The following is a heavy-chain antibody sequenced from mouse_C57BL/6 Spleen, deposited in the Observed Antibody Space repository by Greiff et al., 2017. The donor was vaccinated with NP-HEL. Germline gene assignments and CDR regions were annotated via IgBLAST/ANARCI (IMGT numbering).Heavy chain of an antibody. Sequence: VQLQQSGAELVKPGASVKLSCKASGYTFTSYWMHWVKQRPGRGLEWIGRIDPTSGGTKYNEKFKSKATLTVDKPSSTAYMQLSSLTSEDSAFYYCARARSNYWFAYWGQGTLVTVSA. CDR3: ARARSNYWFAY. CDR1: GYTFTSYW. V-gene: IGHV1-72*01. CDR2: IDPTSGGT. J-gene: IGHJ3*01. D-gene: IGHD2-5*01.